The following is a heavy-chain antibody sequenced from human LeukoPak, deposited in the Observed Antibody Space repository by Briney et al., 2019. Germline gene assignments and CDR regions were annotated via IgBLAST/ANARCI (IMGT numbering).Heavy chain of an antibody. CDR2: ISYDGSNK. J-gene: IGHJ4*02. CDR3: ARVTGIIEPWDRYCSSTSCSDFDY. V-gene: IGHV3-30*04. Sequence: PGRSLRLSCAASGFTFSSYAMHWVRQAPGKGLEWVAVISYDGSNKYYADSVKGRFTISRDNSKNTLYLQMNSLRAEDTAVYYCARVTGIIEPWDRYCSSTSCSDFDYWGQGTLVTVSS. D-gene: IGHD2-2*01. CDR1: GFTFSSYA.